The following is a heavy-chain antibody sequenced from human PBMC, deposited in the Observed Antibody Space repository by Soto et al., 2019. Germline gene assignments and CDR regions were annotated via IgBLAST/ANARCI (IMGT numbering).Heavy chain of an antibody. CDR3: ASIVTTAGGMDV. J-gene: IGHJ6*02. V-gene: IGHV1-2*02. Sequence: XSVKVSCKASGYTFTCYYMHWVRQAPGQGLEWMGWINPNSGGTNYAQKFQGRVTMTRDTSISTAYMELSRLRSDDTAVYYCASIVTTAGGMDVWGQGTTVTVSS. CDR2: INPNSGGT. D-gene: IGHD4-4*01. CDR1: GYTFTCYY.